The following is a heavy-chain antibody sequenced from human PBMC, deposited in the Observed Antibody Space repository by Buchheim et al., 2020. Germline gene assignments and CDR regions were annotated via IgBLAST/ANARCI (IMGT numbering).Heavy chain of an antibody. CDR1: GFTFSDYY. CDR2: ISSSGSTI. V-gene: IGHV3-11*01. CDR3: ARDQETGVFDILTGYNYYYYYYGMDV. Sequence: QVQLVESGGGLVKPGGSLRLSCAASGFTFSDYYMSWIRQAPGKGLEWVSYISSSGSTIYYADSVKGRFTISRDNAKNSLYLQMNSLRAEDTAVYYCARDQETGVFDILTGYNYYYYYYGMDVWGQGTT. J-gene: IGHJ6*02. D-gene: IGHD3-9*01.